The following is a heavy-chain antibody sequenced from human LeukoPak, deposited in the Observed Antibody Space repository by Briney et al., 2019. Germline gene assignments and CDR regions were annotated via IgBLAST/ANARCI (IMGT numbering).Heavy chain of an antibody. CDR3: APYGSGFSVDDF. Sequence: SETLSLTRAIYGGSFNNYYWSRIPKPPGMGLEWIGEINHSGSTNYNPSLKSRVTISVDKSKNQFSLRLSSVTAADTAVYYCAPYGSGFSVDDFWGQGTLVTVSS. CDR2: INHSGST. J-gene: IGHJ4*02. D-gene: IGHD3-10*01. CDR1: GGSFNNYY. V-gene: IGHV4-34*01.